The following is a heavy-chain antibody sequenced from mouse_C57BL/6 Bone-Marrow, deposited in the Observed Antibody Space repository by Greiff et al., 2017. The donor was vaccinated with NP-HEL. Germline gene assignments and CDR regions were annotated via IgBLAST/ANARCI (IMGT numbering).Heavy chain of an antibody. CDR3: ARDYYGSSFYWYFDV. CDR2: INPNNGGT. CDR1: GYTFTDYN. V-gene: IGHV1-18*01. D-gene: IGHD1-1*01. Sequence: SGPELVKPGASVKIPCKASGYTFTDYNMDWVKQSHGKSLEWIGDINPNNGGTIYNQKFKGKATLTVDKSSSTAYLVLRSLTSEDTAVYYCARDYYGSSFYWYFDVWGTGTTVTVSS. J-gene: IGHJ1*03.